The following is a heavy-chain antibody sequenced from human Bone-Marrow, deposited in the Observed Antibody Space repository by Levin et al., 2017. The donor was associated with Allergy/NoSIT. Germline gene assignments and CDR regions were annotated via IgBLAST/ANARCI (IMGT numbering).Heavy chain of an antibody. D-gene: IGHD6-13*01. CDR3: AAVSAAAGREDWFDP. J-gene: IGHJ5*02. Sequence: SCTVSGGSISTYYWTWIRQPAGKGLEWIGRIHTSGSTNYNPSLKSRVTMSVDTSKNQFSLRLSSVTAADTAVYYCAAVSAAAGREDWFDPWGQGTLVTVSS. CDR2: IHTSGST. CDR1: GGSISTYY. V-gene: IGHV4-4*07.